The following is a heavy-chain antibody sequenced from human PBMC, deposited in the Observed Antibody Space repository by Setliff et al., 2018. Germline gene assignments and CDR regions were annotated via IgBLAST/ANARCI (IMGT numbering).Heavy chain of an antibody. Sequence: SETLSLTCSVSGDSIFDNYWSWIRQSPGRGLEWIAYISYTGSTNYKPSLKSRVTISLDTSKNHFSLNLRSVTAADTAVYYCARLSPYNTGPPFDYWGQGTLVTVSS. CDR2: ISYTGST. CDR1: GDSIFDNY. D-gene: IGHD2-8*02. V-gene: IGHV4-59*08. J-gene: IGHJ4*02. CDR3: ARLSPYNTGPPFDY.